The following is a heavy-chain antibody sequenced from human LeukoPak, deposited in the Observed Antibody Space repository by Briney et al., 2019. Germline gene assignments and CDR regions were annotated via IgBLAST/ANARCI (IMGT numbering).Heavy chain of an antibody. CDR3: ARGIESYGDYNY. Sequence: SETLSLXCTVSGGSTSSNYWTWIRQPPGKGLEWIGYIYYTGSSNYNPSLKSRVTISVDTSKNQFSLKLRSVTAADTAVYYCARGIESYGDYNYWGQGTLVTVSS. V-gene: IGHV4-59*01. CDR2: IYYTGSS. CDR1: GGSTSSNY. D-gene: IGHD4-17*01. J-gene: IGHJ4*02.